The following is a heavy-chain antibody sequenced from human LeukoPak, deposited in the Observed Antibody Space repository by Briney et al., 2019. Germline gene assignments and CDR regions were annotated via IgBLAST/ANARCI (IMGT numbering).Heavy chain of an antibody. Sequence: PGGSLRLSCVASGFTFSSYAMSWVRQAPGKGLEWVSAISGSGGSTYYADSVKGRFTISRDNSKNTLYLQMNSLRAEDTAVYYCAKTPSDADYDYVWGSYYYYYYMDVWGKGTTVTVSS. CDR3: AKTPSDADYDYVWGSYYYYYYMDV. CDR2: ISGSGGST. V-gene: IGHV3-23*01. D-gene: IGHD3-16*01. CDR1: GFTFSSYA. J-gene: IGHJ6*03.